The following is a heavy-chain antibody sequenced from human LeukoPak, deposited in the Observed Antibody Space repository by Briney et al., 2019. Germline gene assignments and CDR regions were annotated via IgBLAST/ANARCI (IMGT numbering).Heavy chain of an antibody. CDR1: GFTFDDYT. Sequence: GGSLRLSCDASGFTFDDYTMHWVRHAPGKGLEWVSLISWDGGSPYYADSVKGRFTISRDNSKNSLYLQMNSLRAEDTAVYYCARGSWFGLETPGMDVWGQGTTVTVSS. CDR2: ISWDGGSP. D-gene: IGHD3-10*01. CDR3: ARGSWFGLETPGMDV. J-gene: IGHJ6*02. V-gene: IGHV3-43*01.